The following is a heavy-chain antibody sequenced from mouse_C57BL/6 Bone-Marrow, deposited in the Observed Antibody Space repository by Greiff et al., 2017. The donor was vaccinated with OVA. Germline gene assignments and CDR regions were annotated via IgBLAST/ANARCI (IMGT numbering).Heavy chain of an antibody. Sequence: QVQLQQPGAELVKPGASVKLSCKASGYTFTSYWMHWVKQRPGQGLEWIGMIHPNSGSTNYNEKFKSKATLTVDKSTSTAYMQLSSLTSEDSAVYYCARGGPSSGYVDYFDYWGQGTTLTVSS. CDR3: ARGGPSSGYVDYFDY. CDR1: GYTFTSYW. J-gene: IGHJ2*01. CDR2: IHPNSGST. D-gene: IGHD3-2*02. V-gene: IGHV1-64*01.